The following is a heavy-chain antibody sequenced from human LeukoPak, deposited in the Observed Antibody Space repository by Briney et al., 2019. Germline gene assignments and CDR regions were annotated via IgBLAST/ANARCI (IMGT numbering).Heavy chain of an antibody. Sequence: ASVKVSCKLSGYTLTELSMHWVRQAPGKGLEWMGGFDPEDGETIYAQKFQGRVTMTEDTSTDTAYMELSSLRSEDTAVYYCATVLPPYYYDSSGYYSYYFDYWGQGTLVTVSS. CDR1: GYTLTELS. CDR3: ATVLPPYYYDSSGYYSYYFDY. V-gene: IGHV1-24*01. CDR2: FDPEDGET. D-gene: IGHD3-22*01. J-gene: IGHJ4*02.